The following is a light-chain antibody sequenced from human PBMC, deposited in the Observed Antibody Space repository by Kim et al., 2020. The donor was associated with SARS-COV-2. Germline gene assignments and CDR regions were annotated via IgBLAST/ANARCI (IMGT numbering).Light chain of an antibody. Sequence: QAVVTQEPSLTVSPGGTVTLTCGSSTGAVTSGHFPYWFQQKPGQAPRTVIYDTTNKHPLTPARFSGSLLGGKAALTLSGAQPEDEAEYYCLLFFSGARVFGGGTKVTVL. J-gene: IGLJ2*01. CDR1: TGAVTSGHF. V-gene: IGLV7-46*01. CDR2: DTT. CDR3: LLFFSGARV.